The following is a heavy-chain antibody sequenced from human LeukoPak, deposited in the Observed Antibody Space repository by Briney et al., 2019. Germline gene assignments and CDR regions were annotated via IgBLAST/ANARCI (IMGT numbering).Heavy chain of an antibody. CDR1: GFTFSSYS. J-gene: IGHJ4*02. CDR3: AREGYYYDSSGYCYPPVLDY. D-gene: IGHD3-22*01. CDR2: ISSSSSTI. Sequence: GGSLRLSCAASGFTFSSYSMNWVRQAPGKGLEWVSYISSSSSTIYYADSVKGRFTISRDNAKNSLYLQMNSLRAEDTAVYYCAREGYYYDSSGYCYPPVLDYWGQGTLVTVSS. V-gene: IGHV3-48*04.